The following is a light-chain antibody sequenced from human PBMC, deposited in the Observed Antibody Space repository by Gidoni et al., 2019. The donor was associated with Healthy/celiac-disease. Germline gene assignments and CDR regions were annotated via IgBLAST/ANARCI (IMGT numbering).Light chain of an antibody. CDR2: TDS. Sequence: YELTQPPEVSVSPGQTARTTCSGDALPKQYAYWYQQKPAQAPELVRYTDSERPSGIPERFSGSSPGTTVTLTISGVQAEDEADYYCQSADSSGTSWVFGGGTKLTVL. CDR3: QSADSSGTSWV. J-gene: IGLJ3*02. CDR1: ALPKQY. V-gene: IGLV3-25*03.